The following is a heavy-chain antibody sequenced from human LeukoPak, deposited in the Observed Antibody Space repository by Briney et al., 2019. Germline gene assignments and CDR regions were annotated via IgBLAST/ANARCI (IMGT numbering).Heavy chain of an antibody. J-gene: IGHJ4*02. D-gene: IGHD3-10*01. CDR2: IYYSGST. Sequence: SETLSLTCTVSGGSISSYYWSWIRQPPGKGLEWIGYIYYSGSTNYNPSPKSRVTISVDTSKNQFSLKLSSVTAADTAVYYCARHSGITMVRGVQGYFDYWGQGTLVTVSS. CDR3: ARHSGITMVRGVQGYFDY. V-gene: IGHV4-59*08. CDR1: GGSISSYY.